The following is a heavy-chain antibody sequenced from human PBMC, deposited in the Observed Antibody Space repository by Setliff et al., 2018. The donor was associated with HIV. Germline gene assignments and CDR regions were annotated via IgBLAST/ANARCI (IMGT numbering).Heavy chain of an antibody. D-gene: IGHD3-16*01. CDR2: INPNSGST. V-gene: IGHV1-46*03. CDR3: ARDPAVFGLYYYYYMDV. Sequence: ASVKVSCKASGYTFTGYYMHWVRQAPGQGLEWMGRINPNSGSTSYAQKFQGRVTMTRDTSTSTVYMELSSLRSEDTAVYYCARDPAVFGLYYYYYMDVWGKGTTVTVSS. CDR1: GYTFTGYY. J-gene: IGHJ6*03.